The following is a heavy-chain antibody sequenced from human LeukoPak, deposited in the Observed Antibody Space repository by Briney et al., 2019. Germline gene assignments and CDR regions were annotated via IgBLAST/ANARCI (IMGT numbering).Heavy chain of an antibody. CDR1: GGSISSYY. V-gene: IGHV4-4*07. J-gene: IGHJ6*02. D-gene: IGHD6-19*01. CDR3: ARDPSSSGWPYYYYYGMDV. CDR2: IYTSGST. Sequence: SETLSLTCTVSGGSISSYYWSWIRQPAGKGLEWIGRIYTSGSTNHNPPLKSRVTMSVDTSKNQFSLKLSSVTAADTAVYYCARDPSSSGWPYYYYYGMDVWGQGTTVTVSS.